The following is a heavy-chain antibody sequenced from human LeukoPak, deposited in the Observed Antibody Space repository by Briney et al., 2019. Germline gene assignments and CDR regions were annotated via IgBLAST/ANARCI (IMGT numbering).Heavy chain of an antibody. CDR1: GFTFRDYY. J-gene: IGHJ5*02. CDR2: ISSSGGTI. Sequence: PGGSLRLSCVASGFTFRDYYMSWIRQAPGKGLEWVSYISSSGGTIYYADSVKGRFTISRDNAKNSLYLQMNSLRAEDTAVYYCARELEWEPYNWFDPWGQGTLVTVSS. D-gene: IGHD3-3*01. CDR3: ARELEWEPYNWFDP. V-gene: IGHV3-11*04.